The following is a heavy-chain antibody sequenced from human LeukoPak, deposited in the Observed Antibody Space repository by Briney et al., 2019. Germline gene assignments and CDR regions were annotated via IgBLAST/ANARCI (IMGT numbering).Heavy chain of an antibody. V-gene: IGHV3-64D*06. D-gene: IGHD4-17*01. CDR2: ISSNGGST. J-gene: IGHJ4*02. Sequence: GGSLRLSCSASGFTFSSYAMHWVRQAPGKGLEYVSAISSNGGSTYYADSVKGRFTISRDNSKNTLYLQMSSLRAEDTAVYYCARVALGDYGDSYFDYWGQGTLVTVSS. CDR3: ARVALGDYGDSYFDY. CDR1: GFTFSSYA.